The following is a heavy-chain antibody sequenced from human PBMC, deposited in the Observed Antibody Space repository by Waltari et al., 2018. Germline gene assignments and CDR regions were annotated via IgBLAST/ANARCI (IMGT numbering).Heavy chain of an antibody. V-gene: IGHV4-39*01. J-gene: IGHJ4*02. Sequence: QPQLRESGPGLVKPSATLSVTCTVSGVFIGNSRHYWGWFRQPPGKGLEWIGSIYYKGSTYYNPSLKSRVTISVDTSKNQLSLELKSVTAADTAVYYCATPKIIYTNYYFDYWGLGTLVTVSS. CDR1: GVFIGNSRHY. D-gene: IGHD4-4*01. CDR2: IYYKGST. CDR3: ATPKIIYTNYYFDY.